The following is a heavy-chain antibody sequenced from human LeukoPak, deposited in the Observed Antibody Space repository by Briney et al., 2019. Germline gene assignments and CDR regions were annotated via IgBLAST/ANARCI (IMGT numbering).Heavy chain of an antibody. V-gene: IGHV3-73*01. D-gene: IGHD3-22*01. J-gene: IGHJ3*02. Sequence: GGSLRLSCAASGFSISASAMHWVRQASGKGLEWISRVRTKTNNYATAYAASVKGRFTISRDDPKNTAYLQMNSLKTEDTAVYYCTRHIEITGTPDENYYDTQDDAFDIWGQGTMVTVSS. CDR1: GFSISASA. CDR2: VRTKTNNYAT. CDR3: TRHIEITGTPDENYYDTQDDAFDI.